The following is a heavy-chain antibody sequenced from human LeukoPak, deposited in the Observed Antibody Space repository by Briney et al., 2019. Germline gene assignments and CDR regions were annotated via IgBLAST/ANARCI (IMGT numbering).Heavy chain of an antibody. V-gene: IGHV3-53*01. CDR2: IYSGGST. Sequence: GGSLRLSCAASGFTVSSNYMSWVRQAPGKGLEWVSVIYSGGSTYYADSVKGRFTISRDNSKNTLYLKMNSLRDEDTAVYYCARGGFYVAARAFAYWGQGSLVTVSS. CDR3: ARGGFYVAARAFAY. D-gene: IGHD6-6*01. J-gene: IGHJ4*02. CDR1: GFTVSSNY.